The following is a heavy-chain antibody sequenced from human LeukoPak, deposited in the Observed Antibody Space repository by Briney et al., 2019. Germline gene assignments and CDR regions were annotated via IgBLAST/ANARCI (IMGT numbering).Heavy chain of an antibody. V-gene: IGHV4-38-2*02. CDR3: VREGVGATSDY. Sequence: SETLSLTCTVSGYSISSGYYWGWIRQSPGKGLEWIASMYHSGSTYYNPSLKSRVTISVDTSKNQFSLKVRSVTAADTAVYYCVREGVGATSDYWGQGTLVTVSS. J-gene: IGHJ4*02. CDR2: MYHSGST. CDR1: GYSISSGYY. D-gene: IGHD1-26*01.